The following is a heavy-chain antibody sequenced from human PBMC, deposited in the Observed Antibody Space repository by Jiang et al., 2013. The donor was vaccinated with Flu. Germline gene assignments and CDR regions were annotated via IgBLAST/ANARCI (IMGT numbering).Heavy chain of an antibody. V-gene: IGHV4-61*08. J-gene: IGHJ4*02. D-gene: IGHD1-26*01. Sequence: KPSETLSLTCTVSGGSVTVLVILELDPAAPREGTGVDWYIYYVEHQLQPSLKSRLTISIDTSKNQFSLKLSSVTAADTAVYYCAREGSIKVGPTTWGQGTLVTVSS. CDR1: GGSVTVLVI. CDR2: IYYVEH. CDR3: AREGSIKVGPTT.